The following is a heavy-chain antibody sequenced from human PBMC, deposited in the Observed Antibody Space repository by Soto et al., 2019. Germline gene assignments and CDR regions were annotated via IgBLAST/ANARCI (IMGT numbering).Heavy chain of an antibody. J-gene: IGHJ6*02. V-gene: IGHV1-2*02. CDR2: INPNSGGT. D-gene: IGHD2-15*01. Sequence: ASVKVSCKASGYTFTGYYMHWVRQAPGQGLEWMGWINPNSGGTNYAQKLQGRVTMTTDTSTSTAYMELRSLRSDDTAVYYCARTTIVVVVAAPSYGMDVWGQGTTVTVSS. CDR3: ARTTIVVVVAAPSYGMDV. CDR1: GYTFTGYY.